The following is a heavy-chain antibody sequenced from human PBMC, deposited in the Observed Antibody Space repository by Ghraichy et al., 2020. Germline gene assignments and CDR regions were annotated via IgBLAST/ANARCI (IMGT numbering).Heavy chain of an antibody. CDR3: VRRSSYPEYFQH. CDR2: ISADGART. J-gene: IGHJ1*01. CDR1: GFTFTYG. V-gene: IGHV3-23*01. Sequence: RGSLRLSCAASGFTFTYGMSWVRQAPGKGLEWVSCISADGARTYYADSVKGRFTISRDSSKNTLFLQMNSLTAEDTAVYFCVRRSSYPEYFQHWGQGTLVTVSS.